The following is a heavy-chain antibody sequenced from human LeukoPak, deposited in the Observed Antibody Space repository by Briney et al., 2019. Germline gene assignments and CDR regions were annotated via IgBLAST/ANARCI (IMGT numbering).Heavy chain of an antibody. D-gene: IGHD3-3*01. CDR1: GFNFSSYS. J-gene: IGHJ6*03. CDR2: ISSSSSYI. Sequence: GGSLRLSCAASGFNFSSYSMNWVRQAPGKGLEWVSSISSSSSYIYYADSVKGRFTISRDNAKNSLYLQMNSLRAEGTAVYYCARDSPNAYDFWSGYLDLGYMDVWGKGTTVTVSS. V-gene: IGHV3-21*01. CDR3: ARDSPNAYDFWSGYLDLGYMDV.